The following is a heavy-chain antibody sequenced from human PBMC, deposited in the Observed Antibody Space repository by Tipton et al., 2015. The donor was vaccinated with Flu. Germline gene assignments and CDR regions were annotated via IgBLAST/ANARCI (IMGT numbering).Heavy chain of an antibody. CDR3: ARSGTYYYDSSGSSTIPGAFDI. CDR1: GFTFSSYD. D-gene: IGHD3-22*01. CDR2: IGTAGDT. J-gene: IGHJ3*02. Sequence: SLRLSCAASGFTFSSYDMHWVRQATGKGLEWVSAIGTAGDTYYPGSVKGRFTISRENAKNSLYLQMNSLRAGDTAVYYCARSGTYYYDSSGSSTIPGAFDIWGQGTMVTVSS. V-gene: IGHV3-13*01.